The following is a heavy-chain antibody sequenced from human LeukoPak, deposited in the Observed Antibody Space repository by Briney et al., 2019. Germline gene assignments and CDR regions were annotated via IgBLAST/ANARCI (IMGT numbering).Heavy chain of an antibody. V-gene: IGHV3-21*04. J-gene: IGHJ3*02. CDR1: GFTFSSYS. D-gene: IGHD1-26*01. CDR3: ASGVGATTRGAFDI. Sequence: GGSLRLSCAPSGFTFSSYSMHWVRQAPGKGLEWVSCISTSSTYIYYADSVKGRFTISRDNDKNSLYLEMNSLRAEDTAVYYCASGVGATTRGAFDIWGQGTMVTVSS. CDR2: ISTSSTYI.